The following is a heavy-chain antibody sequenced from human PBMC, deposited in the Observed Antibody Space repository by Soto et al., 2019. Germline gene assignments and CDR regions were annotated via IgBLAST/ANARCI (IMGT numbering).Heavy chain of an antibody. CDR2: IYTAGSA. J-gene: IGHJ5*02. CDR1: GFTVSNYH. V-gene: IGHV3-66*01. Sequence: GGSLRLSCAASGFTVSNYHMNWVRRAPGKGLEWVSVIYTAGSADFADSVKGRFSISRDDSKNTLYLQMSSLRAEDTAVYYWFDPWGQGTLVTVSS. CDR3: FDP.